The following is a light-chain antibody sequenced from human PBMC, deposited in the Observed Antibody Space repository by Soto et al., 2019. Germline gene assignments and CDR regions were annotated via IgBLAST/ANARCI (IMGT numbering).Light chain of an antibody. CDR2: DVS. V-gene: IGLV2-11*01. CDR1: SSDVGGYNY. Sequence: QSVLTQPLSVSGSPGQSVTISCTGTSSDVGGYNYVSWYQQHPGKAPKLMIYDVSKRPSGVPDRFSGSKSGNTASLTISGLQAEDEADYYCCSYAGSRYVFGTGTKVTVL. J-gene: IGLJ1*01. CDR3: CSYAGSRYV.